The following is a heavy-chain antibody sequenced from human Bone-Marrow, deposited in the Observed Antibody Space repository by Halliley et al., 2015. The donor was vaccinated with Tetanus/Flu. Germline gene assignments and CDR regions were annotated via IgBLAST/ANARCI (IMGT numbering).Heavy chain of an antibody. CDR1: GFTFSSHA. J-gene: IGHJ5*02. V-gene: IGHV3-23*01. CDR2: ITGSGVTT. D-gene: IGHD3-10*01. CDR3: AKARYASGSSFFDP. Sequence: SLRLSCATSGFTFSSHAMSWVRQAPGKGLEWVSGITGSGVTTDYADSVKGRFTISRDNSRNMLSLHITSLGAEDTALYYCAKARYASGSSFFDPWGQGTLVTVSS.